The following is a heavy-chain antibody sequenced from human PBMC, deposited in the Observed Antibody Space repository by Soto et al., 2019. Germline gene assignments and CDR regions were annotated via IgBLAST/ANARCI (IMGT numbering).Heavy chain of an antibody. J-gene: IGHJ4*02. V-gene: IGHV3-30*18. Sequence: PGGPLRLSCQASGFNFANYGMHWVRQAPGKGLEWVAVITYDGSFQYYADSVKGRFTISRDNSKNTLSLHLNTLKPEDTAVYHCAKDRVGGTFYTPLAFWGQGTLVTVSS. CDR1: GFNFANYG. D-gene: IGHD1-7*01. CDR2: ITYDGSFQ. CDR3: AKDRVGGTFYTPLAF.